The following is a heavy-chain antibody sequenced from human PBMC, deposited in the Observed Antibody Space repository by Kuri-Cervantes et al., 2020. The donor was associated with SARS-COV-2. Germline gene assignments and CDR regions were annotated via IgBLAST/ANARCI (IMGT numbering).Heavy chain of an antibody. CDR1: GFTFSSYA. CDR2: ISSSSSYI. CDR3: TREAYDYNMGFDS. J-gene: IGHJ4*02. V-gene: IGHV3-21*01. Sequence: GESLKISCAASGFTFSSYAMHWVRQAPGKGLEWVSSISSSSSYIYYADSVKGRFTISRDNSRNIVYLQMNSLRPEDTALYYCTREAYDYNMGFDSWGQGTLVTVSS. D-gene: IGHD4-11*01.